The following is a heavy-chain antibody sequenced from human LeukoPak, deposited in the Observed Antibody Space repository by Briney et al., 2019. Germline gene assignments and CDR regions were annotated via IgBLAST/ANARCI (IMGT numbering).Heavy chain of an antibody. D-gene: IGHD1-1*01. J-gene: IGHJ5*02. CDR3: ARGRTMIRAVWFDP. V-gene: IGHV4-59*01. CDR1: GGSISSYY. CDR2: IYYSGST. Sequence: SETLSLTCTVSGGSISSYYWSWIRQPPGKGLEWIGYIYYSGSTNYNPSLKSRVTISVDTSKNQFSLKLSSVTAADTAVYYCARGRTMIRAVWFDPWGQGTLVTVSS.